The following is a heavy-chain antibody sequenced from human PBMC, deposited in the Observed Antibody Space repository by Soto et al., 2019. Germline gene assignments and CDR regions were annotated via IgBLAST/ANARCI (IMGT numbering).Heavy chain of an antibody. Sequence: QVQLQESGPGLVKPSETLSLTCTVSGDSISSDYWSWIRQPPGKGLEWIGYIYNSGSTNYNPSLKSRVTISVDMSTNQFSLKLSSVTAADTAVYYCARVRISTVSRTFYFAYWGQGTLVTVSS. V-gene: IGHV4-59*01. D-gene: IGHD4-17*01. J-gene: IGHJ4*02. CDR3: ARVRISTVSRTFYFAY. CDR2: IYNSGST. CDR1: GDSISSDY.